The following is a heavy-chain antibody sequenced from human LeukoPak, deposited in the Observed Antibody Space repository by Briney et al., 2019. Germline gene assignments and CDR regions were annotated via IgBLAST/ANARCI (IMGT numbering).Heavy chain of an antibody. Sequence: GGSLRLSCAGSRLTFSGHWMHWVRQAPGKGLVWVSSEGSRIGYADSVKGRFTISRDSAKNILYLQMNSLRAEDTAVYYCARGRYYAMDVWGQGTTVIVSS. CDR2: SEGSRI. V-gene: IGHV3-74*01. CDR1: RLTFSGHW. CDR3: ARGRYYAMDV. J-gene: IGHJ6*02.